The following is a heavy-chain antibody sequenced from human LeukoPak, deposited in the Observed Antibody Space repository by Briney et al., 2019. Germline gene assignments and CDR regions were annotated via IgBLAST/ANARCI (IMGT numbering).Heavy chain of an antibody. D-gene: IGHD3-16*01. J-gene: IGHJ1*01. Sequence: PGGSLRLSCAASGFTFSSYWMHWVRQAPGKGLVWVSHINSDGSSTTYADSVKGRFTISRDNAKNTLYLQMNSLRAEDMAVYYCARGKGGDFQHWGQGTLVTVSS. CDR2: INSDGSST. CDR3: ARGKGGDFQH. CDR1: GFTFSSYW. V-gene: IGHV3-74*01.